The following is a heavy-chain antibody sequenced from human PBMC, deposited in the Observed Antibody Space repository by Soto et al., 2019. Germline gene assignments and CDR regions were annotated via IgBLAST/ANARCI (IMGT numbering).Heavy chain of an antibody. D-gene: IGHD3-9*01. CDR2: MNPNSGNT. Sequence: GASVKVSCEASGYTFTSYDINWVRQATGQGLEGMGWMNPNSGNTGYAQKFQGRVTMTRNTSISTAYMELSSLRSEDTAVYYCARDYVLRYFDWLLPSKFYYYYYGMDVWGQGTTVTVYS. J-gene: IGHJ6*01. CDR1: GYTFTSYD. CDR3: ARDYVLRYFDWLLPSKFYYYYYGMDV. V-gene: IGHV1-8*01.